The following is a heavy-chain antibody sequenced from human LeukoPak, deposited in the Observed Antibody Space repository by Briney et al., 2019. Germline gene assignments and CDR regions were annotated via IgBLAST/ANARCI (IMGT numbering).Heavy chain of an antibody. J-gene: IGHJ3*01. V-gene: IGHV3-30*18. CDR1: GFSFSNFG. Sequence: GGSLRLSCAASGFSFSNFGMHWVRQAPGKGLEWVAIISHDGSLKYFLDSVKGRFTISRDNSKNTLYLQMDSLRADGTAVYYCAKENSYGSGAGDPLDVWGHGTLVTVSS. CDR2: ISHDGSLK. CDR3: AKENSYGSGAGDPLDV. D-gene: IGHD3-10*01.